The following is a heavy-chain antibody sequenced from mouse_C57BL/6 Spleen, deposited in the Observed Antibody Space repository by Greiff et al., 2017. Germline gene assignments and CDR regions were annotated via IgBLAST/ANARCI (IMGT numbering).Heavy chain of an antibody. J-gene: IGHJ4*01. Sequence: VQLQQPGAELVKPGASVKLSCKASGYTFTSYWMQWVKQRPGQGLEWIGEIDPSDSCTNYNQKFKGKATLTVDTSSSTAYMQLSSLTSEDSAVYYCASTGTDYAMDYWGQGTSVTVSS. D-gene: IGHD4-1*01. CDR1: GYTFTSYW. CDR3: ASTGTDYAMDY. V-gene: IGHV1-50*01. CDR2: IDPSDSCT.